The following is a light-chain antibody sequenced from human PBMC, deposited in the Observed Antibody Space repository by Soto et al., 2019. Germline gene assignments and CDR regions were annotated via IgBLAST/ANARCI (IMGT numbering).Light chain of an antibody. CDR1: SSDIGGYNY. J-gene: IGLJ2*01. CDR2: DVS. V-gene: IGLV2-14*03. Sequence: QSALTQPASVSESPGQSITISCTGISSDIGGYNYVSWYQQLPGKAPNLMIYDVSNRRSGVSNRFSGSKSGNTASLTISGLQAEDEADYYCYSYTSSSTVLFGGGTKLTVL. CDR3: YSYTSSSTVL.